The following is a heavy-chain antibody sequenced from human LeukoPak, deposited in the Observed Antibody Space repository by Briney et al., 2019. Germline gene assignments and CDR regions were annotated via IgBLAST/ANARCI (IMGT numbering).Heavy chain of an antibody. CDR1: VGSISSGNW. Sequence: PSETLSLTCGVSVGSISSGNWWSWVRQSPGKGLEWIGEIYHKGTPNYNPSLKSRVTISADTFKNHFSLKLTSVTAADTAVYYCATAPILRGEGGEHYKYGMDVWGQGTTVIVSS. V-gene: IGHV4/OR15-8*01. J-gene: IGHJ6*02. CDR2: IYHKGTP. CDR3: ATAPILRGEGGEHYKYGMDV. D-gene: IGHD2-2*02.